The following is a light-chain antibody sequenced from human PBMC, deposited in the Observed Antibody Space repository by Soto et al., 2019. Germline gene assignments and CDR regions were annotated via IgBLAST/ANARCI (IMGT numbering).Light chain of an antibody. CDR3: QQANSFPYT. J-gene: IGKJ2*01. V-gene: IGKV1-12*01. Sequence: DIQMTQSPSSVSASGGDRVTITCRASQAISSWLAWYQQKPGKAPNLLIYAASTLQSGVPSRFSGSGSGTEFTLTISSLQPEDFATYYCQQANSFPYTFGQGTKLEIK. CDR1: QAISSW. CDR2: AAS.